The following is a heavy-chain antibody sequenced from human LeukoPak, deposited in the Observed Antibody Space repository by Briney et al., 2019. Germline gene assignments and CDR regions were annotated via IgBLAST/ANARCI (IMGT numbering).Heavy chain of an antibody. Sequence: GSLRLSCAASGFTFTTYSMNWVRQAPGKGLEWASYISSSSSTIYYADSVKGRFTVSRDNAKNSLYLQMNSLRAEDTAVYYCAREGEDYDFWSGFIAGGAFDIWGQGTMVTVSS. CDR1: GFTFTTYS. CDR3: AREGEDYDFWSGFIAGGAFDI. CDR2: ISSSSSTI. J-gene: IGHJ3*02. V-gene: IGHV3-48*01. D-gene: IGHD3-3*01.